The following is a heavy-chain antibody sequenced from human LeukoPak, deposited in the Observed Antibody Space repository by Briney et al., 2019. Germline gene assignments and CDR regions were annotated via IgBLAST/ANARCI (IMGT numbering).Heavy chain of an antibody. Sequence: ASVKVSCKASGYTFTSYGISWVRQAPGQGLEWMGWISAYNGNTNYAQKLQGRVTMTTDTSTSTAYMELSSLRSEDTAVYYCARAGPIYGMDVWGQGTTVTVSS. CDR2: ISAYNGNT. CDR3: ARAGPIYGMDV. D-gene: IGHD2-21*01. CDR1: GYTFTSYG. V-gene: IGHV1-18*01. J-gene: IGHJ6*02.